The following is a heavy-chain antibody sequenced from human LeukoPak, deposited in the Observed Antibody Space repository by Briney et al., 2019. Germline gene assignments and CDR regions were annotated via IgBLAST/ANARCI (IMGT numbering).Heavy chain of an antibody. Sequence: AGGSLRLSCAASGFTFSSYGMSWVRQAPGKGLEWVVNINQDGSEKYYVDSVKGRLTISRDNAKNSLYLQMNSLRAEDTAVYYCARDQGFSYYYYYMDVWGKGTTVTVSS. D-gene: IGHD3-3*01. CDR3: ARDQGFSYYYYYMDV. V-gene: IGHV3-7*01. CDR1: GFTFSSYG. J-gene: IGHJ6*03. CDR2: INQDGSEK.